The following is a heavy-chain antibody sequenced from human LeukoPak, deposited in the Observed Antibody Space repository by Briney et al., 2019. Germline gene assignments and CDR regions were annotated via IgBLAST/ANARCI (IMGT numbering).Heavy chain of an antibody. Sequence: GSLRLSCAASRFTFSSYAMAWVRQPPGKGLEWIGEINHSGSTNYNPSLKSRVTISVDTSKNQFSLKLSSVTAADTAVYYCARGRGWLHVRVYYFDYWGQGTLVTVSS. V-gene: IGHV4-34*01. CDR3: ARGRGWLHVRVYYFDY. J-gene: IGHJ4*02. CDR2: INHSGST. D-gene: IGHD5-24*01. CDR1: RFTFSSYA.